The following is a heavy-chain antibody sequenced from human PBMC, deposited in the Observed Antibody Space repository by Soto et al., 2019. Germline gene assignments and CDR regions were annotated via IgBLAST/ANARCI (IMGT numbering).Heavy chain of an antibody. CDR3: ARNLEMVRGEFYYYGMDV. V-gene: IGHV1-69*01. J-gene: IGHJ6*02. CDR2: IIPIFGTA. D-gene: IGHD3-10*01. Sequence: QVQLVQSGAEVKKPGSSVKVSCKASGGTFSSYAISWVRQALGQGLEWMGGIIPIFGTANYAQKFQGRVTITADESTSTAYMELSSLRSEDTAVYYCARNLEMVRGEFYYYGMDVWGQGTTVTVSS. CDR1: GGTFSSYA.